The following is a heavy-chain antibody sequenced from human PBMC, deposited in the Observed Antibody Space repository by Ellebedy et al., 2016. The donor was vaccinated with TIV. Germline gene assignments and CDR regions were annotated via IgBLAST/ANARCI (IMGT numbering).Heavy chain of an antibody. CDR1: GFSFRSYW. CDR3: ARRGSYGDYAVQINSWFDS. J-gene: IGHJ5*01. CDR2: IKGDSEK. D-gene: IGHD4-17*01. Sequence: PGGSLRLSCEAFGFSFRSYWMSWVRQAPGKGLEWVANIKGDSEKYYVDSVKGRFPISRDNGKNSLYLQMHSRRPEDTAVYYCARRGSYGDYAVQINSWFDSWGQGTLVTVSS. V-gene: IGHV3-7*01.